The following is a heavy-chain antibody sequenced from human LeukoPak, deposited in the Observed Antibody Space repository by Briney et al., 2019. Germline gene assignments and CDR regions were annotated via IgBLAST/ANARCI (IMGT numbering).Heavy chain of an antibody. Sequence: SETLSLTCTVSGASISSYYWSWIRQPAGKGLEWIGRIYTSGSTNYNPSLKSRVTMSVDTSKNQFSLKLSSVTAADTAVYYCARDQTGQRNYYAGGIYYYYGMDVWGQGTTVTVSS. CDR3: ARDQTGQRNYYAGGIYYYYGMDV. CDR2: IYTSGST. CDR1: GASISSYY. D-gene: IGHD3-22*01. J-gene: IGHJ6*02. V-gene: IGHV4-4*07.